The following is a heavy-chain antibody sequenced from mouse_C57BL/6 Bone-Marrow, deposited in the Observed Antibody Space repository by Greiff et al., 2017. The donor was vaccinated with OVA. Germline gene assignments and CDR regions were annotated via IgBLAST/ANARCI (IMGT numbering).Heavy chain of an antibody. CDR3: ARHYDYGYFDV. D-gene: IGHD2-4*01. J-gene: IGHJ1*03. CDR2: IDPSDSYT. Sequence: QVQLQQPGAELVMPGASVKLSCKASGYTFTSYWMHWVKQRPGQGLEWIGEIDPSDSYTNYNQKFKGKSTLTVDKSSSTAYMQLSSLTSEDSAVYYCARHYDYGYFDVGGTGTTVTVSS. CDR1: GYTFTSYW. V-gene: IGHV1-69*01.